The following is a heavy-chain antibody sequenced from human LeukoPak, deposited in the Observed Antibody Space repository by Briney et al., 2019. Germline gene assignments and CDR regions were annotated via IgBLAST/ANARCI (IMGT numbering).Heavy chain of an antibody. D-gene: IGHD1-26*01. J-gene: IGHJ4*02. CDR1: GGSFSGYY. CDR2: INHSGST. CDR3: ARGHTYSGSYFTE. Sequence: SETLSLTCAVYGGSFSGYYWSWIRQPPGKGLEWIGEINHSGSTNYNPSLKSRVTISVDTSKNQFSLKLSSVTAADTAVHYCARGHTYSGSYFTEWGQGTLVTVSS. V-gene: IGHV4-34*01.